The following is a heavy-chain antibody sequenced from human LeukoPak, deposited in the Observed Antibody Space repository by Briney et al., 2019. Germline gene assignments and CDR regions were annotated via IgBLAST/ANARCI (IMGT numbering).Heavy chain of an antibody. CDR1: GYTFSSYS. V-gene: IGHV3-48*04. CDR3: ARVKDTAWEPLDY. Sequence: GGSLRLSCAASGYTFSSYSMNWVRQAPGKGLEWVSYISSSSSTIYYAETVKGRVTISRDNAKNTLYLQMNRLRAEDTAVYFCARVKDTAWEPLDYWGQGALLTVSS. J-gene: IGHJ4*02. D-gene: IGHD1-26*01. CDR2: ISSSSSTI.